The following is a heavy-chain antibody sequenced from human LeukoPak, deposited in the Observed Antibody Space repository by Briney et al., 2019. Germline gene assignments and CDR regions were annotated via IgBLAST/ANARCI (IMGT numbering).Heavy chain of an antibody. Sequence: PSETLSLTCTVSGGSISSSSYYWGWIRQPPGKGLEWIGSIYYSGSTYYNPSLKSRVTISVDTSKNQFSLKLSSVTAADTAVYYCARERFNDSSAGATWFDPWGQGTLVTVSS. CDR1: GGSISSSSYY. CDR2: IYYSGST. V-gene: IGHV4-39*07. D-gene: IGHD3-22*01. J-gene: IGHJ5*02. CDR3: ARERFNDSSAGATWFDP.